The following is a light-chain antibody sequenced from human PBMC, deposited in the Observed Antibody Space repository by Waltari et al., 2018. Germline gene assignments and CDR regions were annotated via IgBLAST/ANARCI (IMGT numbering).Light chain of an antibody. CDR2: RKN. V-gene: IGLV1-47*01. CDR3: AAWDDSLSGPV. J-gene: IGLJ2*01. Sequence: HSVLTQPPSASGTPGQRVTISCSGSSSNIGSNYVYWYQQLPGTAPKLLIYRKNQRPSGVPGRFSGSKSGTSASLAISGLRSEDEADYYCAAWDDSLSGPVFGGGTKLTVL. CDR1: SSNIGSNY.